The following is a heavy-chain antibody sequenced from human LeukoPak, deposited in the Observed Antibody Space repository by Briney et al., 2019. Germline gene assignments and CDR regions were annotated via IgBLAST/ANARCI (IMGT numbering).Heavy chain of an antibody. CDR3: ARGQGGNYYLNYFDY. J-gene: IGHJ4*02. V-gene: IGHV4-59*01. D-gene: IGHD1-26*01. CDR1: GGSISSYY. CDR2: IYYSGST. Sequence: SETLSLTCTVSGGSISSYYWSWIRQPPGKGLEWIGYIYYSGSTNYSPSLKSRLTISVDTSKNQFSLKLSSVTAADTAVYYCARGQGGNYYLNYFDYWGQGALVTVSS.